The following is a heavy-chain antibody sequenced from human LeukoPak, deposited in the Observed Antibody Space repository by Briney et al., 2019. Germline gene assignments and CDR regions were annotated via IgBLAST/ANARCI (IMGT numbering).Heavy chain of an antibody. D-gene: IGHD2-2*01. CDR2: ISAYNGNT. V-gene: IGHV1-18*04. CDR1: GYTFTSYG. CDR3: ARDPLPYCSSTSCRDYFDY. Sequence: GASVKVSCKASGYTFTSYGISWVRQAPGQGLELMGWISAYNGNTNYAQKLQGRVTMTTDTSTSTAYMELRSLRSDDTAVYYCARDPLPYCSSTSCRDYFDYWGQGTLVTVSS. J-gene: IGHJ4*02.